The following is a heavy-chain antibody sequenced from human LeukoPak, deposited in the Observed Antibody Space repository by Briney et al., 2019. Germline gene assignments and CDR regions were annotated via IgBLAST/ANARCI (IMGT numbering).Heavy chain of an antibody. V-gene: IGHV3-66*01. D-gene: IGHD2/OR15-2a*01. CDR3: ARDEPSPDSTDLEY. J-gene: IGHJ4*02. CDR2: IYSGGSI. Sequence: GGSLRLSCAASGFTVSSNHMTWVRQAPGKGLEWVSVIYSGGSIYYADSVKGRFTISRDNSKNTLYLQMNSLRAEDTAVYYCARDEPSPDSTDLEYWGQGTLVTVSS. CDR1: GFTVSSNH.